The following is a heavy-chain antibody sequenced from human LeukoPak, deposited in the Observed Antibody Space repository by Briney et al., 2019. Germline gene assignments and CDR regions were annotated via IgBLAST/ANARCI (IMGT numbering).Heavy chain of an antibody. CDR3: ARTYGSGSYYNTLDY. CDR2: ISYDGSNK. V-gene: IGHV3-30*03. Sequence: PGRSLRLSCAASGFTFSSYGMHWVRQAPGKGLEWVAVISYDGSNKYYADSVKGRFTISRDNSKNTLYLQMNSLRAEDTAVYYCARTYGSGSYYNTLDYWGQGTLVTVSS. J-gene: IGHJ4*02. CDR1: GFTFSSYG. D-gene: IGHD3-10*01.